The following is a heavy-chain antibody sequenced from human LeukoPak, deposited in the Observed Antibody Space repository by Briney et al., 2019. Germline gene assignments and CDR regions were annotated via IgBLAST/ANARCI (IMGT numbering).Heavy chain of an antibody. CDR2: IIPILGIA. Sequence: RASVKVSCKASGGTFSSYAISWVRQAPGQGLEWMGRIIPILGIANYAQKFQGRVTITADKSTSTAYMELSSLRSEDTAVYYCARGSSPFCSGGSCYFDYWGQGTLVTVSS. CDR3: ARGSSPFCSGGSCYFDY. CDR1: GGTFSSYA. J-gene: IGHJ4*02. V-gene: IGHV1-69*04. D-gene: IGHD2-15*01.